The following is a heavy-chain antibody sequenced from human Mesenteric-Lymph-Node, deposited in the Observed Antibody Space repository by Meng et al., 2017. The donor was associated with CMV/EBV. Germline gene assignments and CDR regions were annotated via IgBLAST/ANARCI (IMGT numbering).Heavy chain of an antibody. CDR3: ARVGATTTCLDY. V-gene: IGHV4-4*02. D-gene: IGHD1-26*01. CDR2: IFRSGNT. CDR1: GDSISRSSW. J-gene: IGHJ4*02. Sequence: AVSGDSISRSSWWSWVRQAPGKGLEWIGEIFRSGNTNYNPSLKSRVTISVDKSKSQFSLKLSSVTAADTAVYYCARVGATTTCLDYWGQGTLVTVSS.